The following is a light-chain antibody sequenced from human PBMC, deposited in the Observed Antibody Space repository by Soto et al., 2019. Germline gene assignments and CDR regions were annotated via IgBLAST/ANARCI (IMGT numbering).Light chain of an antibody. CDR2: KVS. Sequence: QSVLAQPASVSGSPGQSITISCTGTSDDVGAYNLVSWYQQHPGQAPKVLIYKVSSRPSGVSNRFSGSKSGNTASLTISGLQAEDEAIYFCSSYTSNSRVFGTGTKVTVL. CDR1: SDDVGAYNL. V-gene: IGLV2-14*03. CDR3: SSYTSNSRV. J-gene: IGLJ1*01.